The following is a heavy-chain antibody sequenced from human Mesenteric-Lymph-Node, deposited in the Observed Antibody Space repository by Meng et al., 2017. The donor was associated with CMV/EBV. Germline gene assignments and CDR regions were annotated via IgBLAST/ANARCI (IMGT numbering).Heavy chain of an antibody. CDR1: GFSSEDYG. CDR3: TSEGY. J-gene: IGHJ4*02. V-gene: IGHV3-20*04. CDR2: INWNGAST. Sequence: GESLCLSCASSGFSSEDYGMDWVRQAPGKGLEWVSGINWNGASTGYGDSVKGRFTISRDNAKNPLYLQMNSLRVEDTALYYCTSEGYWGQGTLVTVSS.